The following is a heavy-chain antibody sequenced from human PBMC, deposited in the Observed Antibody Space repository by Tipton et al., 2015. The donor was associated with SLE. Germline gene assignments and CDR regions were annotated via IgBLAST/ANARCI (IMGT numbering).Heavy chain of an antibody. CDR2: IYSDDNA. D-gene: IGHD3-16*01. CDR3: GNDHRPIGLGVST. J-gene: IGHJ4*02. V-gene: IGHV3-23*03. Sequence: SLRLSCAASGFNFNNWAMSWVRQAPGKGLEWVSVIYSDDNAYYADSVKGRFSISRDHSKNTLYLQMTSLRPEDTAIYYCGNDHRPIGLGVSTWGQGALVTVSS. CDR1: GFNFNNWA.